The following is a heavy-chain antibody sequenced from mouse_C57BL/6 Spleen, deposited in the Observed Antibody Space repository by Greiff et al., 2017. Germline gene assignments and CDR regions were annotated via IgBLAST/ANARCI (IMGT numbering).Heavy chain of an antibody. CDR3: ARYYDYERAWFAY. D-gene: IGHD2-4*01. CDR1: GYTFTTYP. Sequence: VKLMESGAELVKPGASVKMSCKASGYTFTTYPIEWMKQNHGKSLEWIGNFHPYNDDTKYNEKFKGKATLTVEKSSSTVYLELSRLTSDDSAVYYCARYYDYERAWFAYWGQGTLVTVSA. J-gene: IGHJ3*01. CDR2: FHPYNDDT. V-gene: IGHV1-47*01.